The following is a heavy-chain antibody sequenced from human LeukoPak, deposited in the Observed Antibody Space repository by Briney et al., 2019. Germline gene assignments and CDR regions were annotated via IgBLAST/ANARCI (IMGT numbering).Heavy chain of an antibody. CDR2: ISYDGSNK. CDR1: GFTFSSYA. CDR3: ARDAGRGKFDP. V-gene: IGHV3-30*04. J-gene: IGHJ5*02. Sequence: PGGSLRLSCAASGFTFSSYAIHWVRQAPGKGLEWVAVISYDGSNKYYADSVKGRFTISRDNSKNTLYLQMNSLRAEDTAVYYCARDAGRGKFDPWGQGTLVTVSS.